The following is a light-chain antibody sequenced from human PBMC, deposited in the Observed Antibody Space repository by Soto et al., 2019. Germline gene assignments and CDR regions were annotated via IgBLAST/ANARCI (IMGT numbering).Light chain of an antibody. CDR2: GAS. J-gene: IGKJ1*01. CDR1: QSVSSNY. CDR3: QQHGSSPWM. Sequence: ELAFTQSPGTLSFSPGERATLSCRASQSVSSNYVAWYQQIPGQTPRLLIYGASSRATGIPDRFSGSGSGTDFTLTISRLEPEDFAVYYCQQHGSSPWMFGQGTKVDIK. V-gene: IGKV3-20*01.